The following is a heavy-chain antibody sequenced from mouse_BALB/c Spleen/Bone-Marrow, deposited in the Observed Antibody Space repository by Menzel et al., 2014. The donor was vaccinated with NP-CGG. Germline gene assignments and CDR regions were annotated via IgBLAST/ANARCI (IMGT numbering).Heavy chain of an antibody. CDR2: IDPANGNT. CDR1: GFNIKDTY. J-gene: IGHJ3*01. V-gene: IGHV14-3*02. Sequence: VQLQQSGAELVKPWASVKLSCTASGFNIKDTYMHWVKQRPEQGLEWIGRIDPANGNTKYDPKFQGKATITTDTSSNTAYLQLSSLTSEDTAVYYCARNGNYGAWFAYWGQGTLVTVSA. D-gene: IGHD2-1*01. CDR3: ARNGNYGAWFAY.